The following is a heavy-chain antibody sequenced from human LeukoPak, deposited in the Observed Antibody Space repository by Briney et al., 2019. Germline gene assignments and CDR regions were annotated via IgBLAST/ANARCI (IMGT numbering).Heavy chain of an antibody. V-gene: IGHV1-8*01. J-gene: IGHJ4*02. CDR1: GYTFTSYD. CDR2: VNPNSGHT. CDR3: ARGAPGSYCSGGSCPYFDY. D-gene: IGHD2-15*01. Sequence: ASVKVSCKASGYTFTSYDVNWVRQATGQGLEWMGWVNPNSGHTGYAQKFQGRVTMTTNTSISTAYMELSSLRSEDTAVYYCARGAPGSYCSGGSCPYFDYWGQGTMVSVSS.